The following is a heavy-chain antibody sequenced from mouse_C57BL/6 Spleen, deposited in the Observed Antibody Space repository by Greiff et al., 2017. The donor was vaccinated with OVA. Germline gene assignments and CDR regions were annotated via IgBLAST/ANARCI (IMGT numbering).Heavy chain of an antibody. CDR1: GYTFTSYW. V-gene: IGHV1-72*01. CDR2: IDPNGGGT. Sequence: QVQLQQPGAELVKPGASVKLSCKASGYTFTSYWMHWVKQRPGRGLEWIGRIDPNGGGTKYNEKFKSKATLTVDKPSSTAYMQLSSLTSAVSAFYNCASRTDGSFDYWGQGTTLTVSS. CDR3: ASRTDGSFDY. D-gene: IGHD1-1*01. J-gene: IGHJ2*01.